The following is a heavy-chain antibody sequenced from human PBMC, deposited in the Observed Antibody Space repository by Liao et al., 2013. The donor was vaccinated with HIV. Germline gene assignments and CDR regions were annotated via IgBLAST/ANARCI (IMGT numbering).Heavy chain of an antibody. CDR2: VYTSGST. CDR1: GGSISSGSFY. D-gene: IGHD1-7*01. CDR3: ARTKERFLQLYYFDS. V-gene: IGHV4-61*02. Sequence: QVQLQESGPGLVKPSQTLSLTCTVSGGSISSGSFYWSWIRQPAGKGLEWIGRVYTSGSTNYHPSLKSRVTISVDTSKNQFSLKLSSVTAADTAVYYCARTKERFLQLYYFDSWGQGTLVTVSS. J-gene: IGHJ4*02.